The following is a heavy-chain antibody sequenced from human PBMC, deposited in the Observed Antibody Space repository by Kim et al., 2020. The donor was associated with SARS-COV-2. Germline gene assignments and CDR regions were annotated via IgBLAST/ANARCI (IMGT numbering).Heavy chain of an antibody. V-gene: IGHV3-74*01. J-gene: IGHJ4*02. D-gene: IGHD3-10*01. CDR1: GFTFSSYW. CDR3: ARDQAYYYGSGSYPGV. Sequence: GGSLRLSCAVSGFTFSSYWMHWVRQAPGKGLVWVSRINSDGSSTTYADSVKGRFTISRDNAKNTLYLQMNSLRAEDTAVYYCARDQAYYYGSGSYPGVWGQGTLVTVSS. CDR2: INSDGSST.